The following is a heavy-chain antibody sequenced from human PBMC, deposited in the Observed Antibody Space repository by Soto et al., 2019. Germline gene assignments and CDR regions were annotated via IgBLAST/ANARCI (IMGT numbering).Heavy chain of an antibody. J-gene: IGHJ6*03. D-gene: IGHD3-9*01. Sequence: GGSLRLSCAASGFTFSDYYMSWIRQAPGKGLEWVSYISSSGSTIYYADSVKGRFTISRDNAKNSLYLQMNSLRAEDTAVYYCASGGVGYDIFTGSPHWDYYYMDFWGKGTTVTVSS. CDR1: GFTFSDYY. V-gene: IGHV3-11*01. CDR3: ASGGVGYDIFTGSPHWDYYYMDF. CDR2: ISSSGSTI.